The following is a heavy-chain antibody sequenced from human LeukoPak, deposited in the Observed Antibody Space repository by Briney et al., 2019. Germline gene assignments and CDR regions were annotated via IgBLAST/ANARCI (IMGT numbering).Heavy chain of an antibody. CDR1: GYTFTGYY. D-gene: IGHD4-11*01. Sequence: ASVKVSCKASGYTFTGYYMHWVRQAPGQGLEWMGRINPNSGGTNYAQKFQGRVIMTRDTSISTAYMELSRLRSDDTAVYYCARPHTVLYNWFDPWGQGTLVTVSS. CDR2: INPNSGGT. J-gene: IGHJ5*02. V-gene: IGHV1-2*06. CDR3: ARPHTVLYNWFDP.